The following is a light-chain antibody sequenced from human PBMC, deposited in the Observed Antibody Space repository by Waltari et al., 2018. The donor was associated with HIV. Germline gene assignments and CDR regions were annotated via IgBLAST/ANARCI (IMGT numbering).Light chain of an antibody. CDR2: AAY. CDR3: QQSYSTLYT. V-gene: IGKV1-39*01. Sequence: DIQMTQSPSSLSASVADRVTITCRASQSISSYLNWYQQKPGKAPKLLIYAAYSLQSGVPSRFSGSGSGTDFTLTISSLQPEDFATYYCQQSYSTLYTFGQGTKLEIK. J-gene: IGKJ2*01. CDR1: QSISSY.